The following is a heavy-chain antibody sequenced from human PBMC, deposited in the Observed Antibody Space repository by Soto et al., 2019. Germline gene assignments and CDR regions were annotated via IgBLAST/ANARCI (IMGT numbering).Heavy chain of an antibody. CDR3: AREPNIVLVPAATYFDC. J-gene: IGHJ4*02. V-gene: IGHV1-69*01. CDR2: IIPIFGTA. D-gene: IGHD2-2*01. CDR1: GGTFSSYA. Sequence: QVQLVQSGAEVKKPGSSVKVSCKASGGTFSSYAISWVRQAPGQGLEWMGGIIPIFGTANYAQKFQGRVTITADDSPSRAYMEQSRPRSEDTAVYYCAREPNIVLVPAATYFDCWGQGTLVTVSS.